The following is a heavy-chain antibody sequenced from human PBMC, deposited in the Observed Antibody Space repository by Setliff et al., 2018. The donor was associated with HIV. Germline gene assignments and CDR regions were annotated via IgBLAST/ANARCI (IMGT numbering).Heavy chain of an antibody. V-gene: IGHV4-34*01. D-gene: IGHD6-19*01. CDR2: INHSGST. CDR1: GGSFSGYY. J-gene: IGHJ4*02. CDR3: ARYSGIAVND. Sequence: SETLSLTCAVYGGSFSGYYWSWIRQPPGKGLEWIGEINHSGSTNYNPSFKSRVTISVDTSKNQFSLKLSSVTAADTAVYYCARYSGIAVNDWGQGTLVTVS.